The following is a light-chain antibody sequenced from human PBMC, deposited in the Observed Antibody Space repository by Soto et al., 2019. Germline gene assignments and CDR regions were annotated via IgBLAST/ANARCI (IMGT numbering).Light chain of an antibody. Sequence: QSALTQPASVSGSPGQSITISCTGTSSDVGGYNSVSWYQQHPGKAPKLMIYEVSNRPSGVSNRFSGSKSGNTASLTISGPQAEDEADYYCSSYTSSSTWVFGGGTKVTVL. CDR3: SSYTSSSTWV. CDR2: EVS. J-gene: IGLJ3*02. V-gene: IGLV2-14*01. CDR1: SSDVGGYNS.